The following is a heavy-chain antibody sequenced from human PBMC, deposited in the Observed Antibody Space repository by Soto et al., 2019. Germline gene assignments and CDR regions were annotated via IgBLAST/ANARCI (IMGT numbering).Heavy chain of an antibody. CDR3: AAYSIMITFGGVGFDY. Sequence: WVRQAPGKGLEWMGGFDPEDGETIYAQKFQGRVTMTEDTSTDTAYMELSSLRSEDTAVYYCAAYSIMITFGGVGFDYWGQGTLVTVSS. D-gene: IGHD3-16*01. V-gene: IGHV1-24*01. J-gene: IGHJ4*02. CDR2: FDPEDGET.